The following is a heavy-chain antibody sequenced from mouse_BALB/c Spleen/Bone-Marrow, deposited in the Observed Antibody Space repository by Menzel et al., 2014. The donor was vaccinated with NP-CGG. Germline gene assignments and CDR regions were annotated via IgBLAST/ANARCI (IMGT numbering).Heavy chain of an antibody. CDR2: IDTSDSYT. CDR1: GYAFTDNW. V-gene: IGHV1-69*01. Sequence: VQLQQSGAELGMPEASVKMSCKASGYAFTDNWMYWVKQRPGQGLEWIGAIDTSDSYTNFNQKFMGRASLTVDASSSTAYMQVSSLTSDDSAVYYCARGGHDFSLDYWGQGTSVTVSS. D-gene: IGHD2-4*01. J-gene: IGHJ4*01. CDR3: ARGGHDFSLDY.